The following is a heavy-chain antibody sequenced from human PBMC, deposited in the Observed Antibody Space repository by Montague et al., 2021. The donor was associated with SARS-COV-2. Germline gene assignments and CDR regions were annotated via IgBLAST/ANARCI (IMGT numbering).Heavy chain of an antibody. Sequence: TLSLTCTVSGGSISSGSYYWSWIRQPAGKGLEWVGRIYTSGSTNYNPSLKSRVTISVDTSKNQFSLKLSSVTAAGTAVYYCARHGKTRIAMIVVVIGYFDYWGQGTLVTVSS. CDR2: IYTSGST. CDR3: ARHGKTRIAMIVVVIGYFDY. V-gene: IGHV4-61*02. CDR1: GGSISSGSYY. J-gene: IGHJ4*02. D-gene: IGHD3-22*01.